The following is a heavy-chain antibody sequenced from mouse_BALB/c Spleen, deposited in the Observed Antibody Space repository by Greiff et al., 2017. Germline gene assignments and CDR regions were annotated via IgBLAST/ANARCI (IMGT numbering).Heavy chain of an antibody. CDR2: ISSGGST. Sequence: DVQLVESGGGLVKPGGSLKLSCAASGFTFSSYAMSWVRQTPEKRLEWIASISSGGSTYYPDSVKGRFTISRDNARNILYLQMSSLRSEDTAMYYCARGFHYYGSYYAMDYWGQGTSVTVSS. D-gene: IGHD1-2*01. CDR3: ARGFHYYGSYYAMDY. V-gene: IGHV5-6-5*01. CDR1: GFTFSSYA. J-gene: IGHJ4*01.